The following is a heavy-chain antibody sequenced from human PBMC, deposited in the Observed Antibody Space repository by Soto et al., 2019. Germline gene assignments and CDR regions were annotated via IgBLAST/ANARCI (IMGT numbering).Heavy chain of an antibody. CDR3: ARGFGSYIGDGAFDI. V-gene: IGHV1-2*02. CDR2: INPNSGGT. J-gene: IGHJ3*02. D-gene: IGHD1-26*01. CDR1: GYTFTGYY. Sequence: QVQLVQSGAEVKKPGASVKVSCKASGYTFTGYYMRWVRQAPGQGLEWMGWINPNSGGTNYAQKFQGRVTMTRDTSISTAYMELSRLRSDDTAVYYCARGFGSYIGDGAFDIWGQGTMVTVSS.